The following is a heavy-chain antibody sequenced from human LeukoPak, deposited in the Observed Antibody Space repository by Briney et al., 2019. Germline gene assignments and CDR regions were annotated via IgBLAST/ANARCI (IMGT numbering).Heavy chain of an antibody. Sequence: GGSLRLSCAASGFTFDDYGMSWVRQAPGKGLECVSGINWNGGSTGYADSVKGRFTISRDNAKNSLYLQMNSLRAEDTALYYCARGTFRDSSSWYEGWYFDYWGQGTLVTVSS. D-gene: IGHD6-13*01. CDR2: INWNGGST. CDR3: ARGTFRDSSSWYEGWYFDY. J-gene: IGHJ4*02. CDR1: GFTFDDYG. V-gene: IGHV3-20*04.